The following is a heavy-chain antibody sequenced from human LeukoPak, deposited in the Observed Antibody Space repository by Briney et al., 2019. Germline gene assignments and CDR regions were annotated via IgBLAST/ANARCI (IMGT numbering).Heavy chain of an antibody. Sequence: SETLSLTCTVSGGSISGSTYYWGWIRQPPGKALEWIGTIYYSGTTFYNPSLKSRLTLSIDTSRNQFSLNLNSLTAADTAVHQCVAVAVTGLSNDYWGQGTLVTVSS. CDR1: GGSISGSTYY. V-gene: IGHV4-39*01. CDR3: VAVAVTGLSNDY. J-gene: IGHJ4*02. D-gene: IGHD6-19*01. CDR2: IYYSGTT.